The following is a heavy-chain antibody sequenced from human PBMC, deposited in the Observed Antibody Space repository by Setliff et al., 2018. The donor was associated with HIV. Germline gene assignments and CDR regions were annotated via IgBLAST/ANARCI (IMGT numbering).Heavy chain of an antibody. CDR1: GYTFPNYG. J-gene: IGHJ6*03. D-gene: IGHD6-13*01. Sequence: ASVKVSCKASGYTFPNYGITWVRQAPGQGLEWVGSISASSVNTNYTQGRVTMTTDISTSTAYMELRSLRSDDSAVYFCARVPVSSYYYYMDVWGKGTTVTVSS. CDR2: ISASSVNT. V-gene: IGHV1-18*04. CDR3: ARVPVSSYYYYMDV.